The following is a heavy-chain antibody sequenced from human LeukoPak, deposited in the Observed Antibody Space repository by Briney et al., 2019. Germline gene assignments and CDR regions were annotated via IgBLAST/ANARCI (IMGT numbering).Heavy chain of an antibody. J-gene: IGHJ3*02. CDR2: IYYSGST. CDR1: GGSISSYY. D-gene: IGHD3-22*01. CDR3: ARGYYYDTVDWDAFDI. V-gene: IGHV4-59*01. Sequence: RPSETLSLTCTVSGGSISSYYWSWIRQPPGKGLEWIGYIYYSGSTNYNPSLKSRVTISVDTSKNQFSLKLSSVIAADTAVYYCARGYYYDTVDWDAFDIWGQGTMVTVSS.